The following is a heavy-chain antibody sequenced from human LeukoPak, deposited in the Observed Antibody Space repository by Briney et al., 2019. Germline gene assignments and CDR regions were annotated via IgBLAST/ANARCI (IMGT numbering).Heavy chain of an antibody. CDR3: ARLVRTAAPYSDY. CDR2: IFPGDSDT. V-gene: IGHV5-51*01. Sequence: HGESLKISCKGSGYSFGTYWIGWVRQVPGKGLEWMGIIFPGDSDTRYSPSFQGQVTISVDRSVSTAYLQWSSLKASDTAMYYCARLVRTAAPYSDYWGRGTLVTVSS. J-gene: IGHJ4*02. CDR1: GYSFGTYW. D-gene: IGHD6-6*01.